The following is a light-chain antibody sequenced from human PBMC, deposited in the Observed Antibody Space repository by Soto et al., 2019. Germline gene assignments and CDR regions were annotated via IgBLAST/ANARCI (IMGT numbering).Light chain of an antibody. CDR3: SSYTSSSTVV. CDR2: NVN. V-gene: IGLV2-14*01. J-gene: IGLJ2*01. CDR1: SSDVGGYNY. Sequence: QSALTQPASVSGSPGQSITISCSGTSSDVGGYNYVSWYQQHPGKAPKLMIYNVNNRPSGVSNRFSGSKSGSTASLTISGLQAEDEADYYCSSYTSSSTVVFGGGTKVTVL.